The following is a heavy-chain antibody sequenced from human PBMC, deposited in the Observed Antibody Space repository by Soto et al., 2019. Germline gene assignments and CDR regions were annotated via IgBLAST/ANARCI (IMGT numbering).Heavy chain of an antibody. CDR3: AREGYVVRYFDWSLYYYGMDV. CDR1: GFTFSSYS. CDR2: ISSSSSYI. D-gene: IGHD3-9*01. Sequence: GGSLRLSCAASGFTFSSYSMNWVRQAPGKGLEWVSSISSSSSYIYYADSVKGRFTISRDNAKNSLYLQMNSLRAEDTAVYYCAREGYVVRYFDWSLYYYGMDVWGQGTTVTVSS. V-gene: IGHV3-21*01. J-gene: IGHJ6*02.